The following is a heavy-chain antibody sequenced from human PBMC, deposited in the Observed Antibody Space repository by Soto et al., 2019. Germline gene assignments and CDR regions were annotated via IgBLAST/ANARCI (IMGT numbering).Heavy chain of an antibody. J-gene: IGHJ6*02. Sequence: VASVKVSCKASGGTFSSYAISWVRQAPGQGLEWMGGIIPIFGTANYAQKFQGRVTITADESTSTAYMELSSLRSEDTAVHYCAKDHSWADSSCYYVGGIDVWGQGTMVTVSS. D-gene: IGHD3-22*01. CDR3: AKDHSWADSSCYYVGGIDV. V-gene: IGHV1-69*13. CDR2: IIPIFGTA. CDR1: GGTFSSYA.